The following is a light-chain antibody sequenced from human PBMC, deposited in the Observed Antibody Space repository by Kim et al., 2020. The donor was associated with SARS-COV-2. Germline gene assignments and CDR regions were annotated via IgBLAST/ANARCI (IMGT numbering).Light chain of an antibody. J-gene: IGKJ4*01. Sequence: VSPGERATLSCRASQSISDNLAWYQQKPGQAPRLLIYDTSTRATGIPARFSASESGTEFTLTISSLQSEDFAVYYCQQYDNWPLTFGGGTKVDIK. CDR1: QSISDN. CDR2: DTS. V-gene: IGKV3-15*01. CDR3: QQYDNWPLT.